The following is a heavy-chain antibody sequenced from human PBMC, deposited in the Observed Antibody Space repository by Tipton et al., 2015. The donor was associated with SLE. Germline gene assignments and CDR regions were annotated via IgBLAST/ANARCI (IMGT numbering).Heavy chain of an antibody. CDR1: GGSISGYH. CDR3: ARHVGVAYYYAMDV. D-gene: IGHD2-15*01. Sequence: LRLSCTVSGGSISGYHWSWLRQPPGKGLEWIGYISYTETTKYNPSLESRVIISVDTSRNQFSLRLSSVTAADTAMYYCARHVGVAYYYAMDVWGQGTTVVISS. J-gene: IGHJ6*02. CDR2: ISYTETT. V-gene: IGHV4-59*08.